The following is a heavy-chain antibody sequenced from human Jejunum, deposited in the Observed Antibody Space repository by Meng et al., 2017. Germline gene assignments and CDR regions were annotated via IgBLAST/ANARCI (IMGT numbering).Heavy chain of an antibody. D-gene: IGHD4-11*01. CDR1: GLTFSNYA. J-gene: IGHJ3*01. CDR2: ITSSGHST. CDR3: AKDPNGNYIGAFDS. V-gene: IGHV3-23*01. Sequence: GGSLRLSCAASGLTFSNYAMTWDRQAPGKGLEWVSSITSSGHSTPYADSVKGRFTISRDNSRNTLYLEMNSLRAEDTAVYYCAKDPNGNYIGAFDSWGQGTMVTVSS.